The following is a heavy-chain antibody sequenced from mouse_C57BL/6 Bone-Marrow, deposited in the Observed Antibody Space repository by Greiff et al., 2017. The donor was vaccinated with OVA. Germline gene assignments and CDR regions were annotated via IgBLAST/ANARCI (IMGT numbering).Heavy chain of an antibody. CDR1: GYTFTSYW. CDR2: IDPSDSYT. V-gene: IGHV1-59*01. Sequence: QVQLQQPGAELVRPGTSVKLSCKASGYTFTSYWMHWVKQRPGQGLEWIGGIDPSDSYTNYNQKFKGKATLTVDTSSSTAYMQLSSLTSEDSAVYCCARASYDVWGTGTTVTVSS. J-gene: IGHJ1*03. CDR3: ARASYDV. D-gene: IGHD6-1*01.